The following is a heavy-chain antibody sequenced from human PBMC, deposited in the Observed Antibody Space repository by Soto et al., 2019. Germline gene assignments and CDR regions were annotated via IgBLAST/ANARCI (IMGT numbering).Heavy chain of an antibody. Sequence: SETLSLTCTVSGGSISSSSYYWGWIRQPPGKGLEWIGSIYYSGSTYYNPSLKSRVTISVDTSKNQFSLKLSTVTAEDTAVYYCARDSGYGSGASVNHYLDYWGHGTLVTVSS. CDR3: ARDSGYGSGASVNHYLDY. CDR2: IYYSGST. CDR1: GGSISSSSYY. D-gene: IGHD3-10*01. V-gene: IGHV4-39*02. J-gene: IGHJ4*01.